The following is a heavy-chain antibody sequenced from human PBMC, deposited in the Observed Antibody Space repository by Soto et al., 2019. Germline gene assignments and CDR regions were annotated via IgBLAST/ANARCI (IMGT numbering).Heavy chain of an antibody. J-gene: IGHJ3*01. D-gene: IGHD2-8*01. CDR3: ARAIGPMLFDV. V-gene: IGHV6-1*01. Sequence: PSQTLSLTCAISGDIVSSNSPAWNWIRQSPSRGLEWLGRTYYRSKWYNDYAVVVKSRLTITPDTSKNQFSLQLNSVTPEDTAVYYCARAIGPMLFDVWGKGTMVTVS. CDR1: GDIVSSNSPA. CDR2: TYYRSKWYN.